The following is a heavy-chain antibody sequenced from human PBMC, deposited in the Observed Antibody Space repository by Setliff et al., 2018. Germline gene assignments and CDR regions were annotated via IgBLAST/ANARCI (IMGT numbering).Heavy chain of an antibody. Sequence: ASGYTFTNYGFTWVRQAPGQGLEWMGWMNPNSGNTGYAQKFQGRVTMTRDTAISTAYMELSGLTSDDTALYYCVVNMVRPVTGLDYWGPGTLVTVSS. CDR2: MNPNSGNT. CDR1: GYTFTNYG. V-gene: IGHV1-8*01. D-gene: IGHD2-21*01. CDR3: VVNMVRPVTGLDY. J-gene: IGHJ4*02.